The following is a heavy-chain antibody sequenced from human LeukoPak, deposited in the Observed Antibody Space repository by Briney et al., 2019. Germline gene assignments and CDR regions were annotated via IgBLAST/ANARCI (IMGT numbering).Heavy chain of an antibody. D-gene: IGHD6-19*01. J-gene: IGHJ4*02. Sequence: GASVKVSCKASGYTFTGYYMHWVRQAPGQGLEWMGWINPNSGGTNYAQKFQGRVTMTRDTSISTAYMELSRLRSDDTAVYYRARGLRRSSGWYYGFDYWGQGTLVTVSS. CDR3: ARGLRRSSGWYYGFDY. CDR1: GYTFTGYY. V-gene: IGHV1-2*02. CDR2: INPNSGGT.